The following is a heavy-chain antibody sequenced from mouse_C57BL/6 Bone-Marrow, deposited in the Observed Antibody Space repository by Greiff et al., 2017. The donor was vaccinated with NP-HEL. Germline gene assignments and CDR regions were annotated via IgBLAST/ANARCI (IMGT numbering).Heavy chain of an antibody. CDR2: IYPRSGNT. CDR3: ARGGNWVDFDV. CDR1: GYTFTSYG. D-gene: IGHD4-1*01. V-gene: IGHV1-81*01. J-gene: IGHJ1*03. Sequence: QVHVKQSGAELARPGASVKLSCKASGYTFTSYGISWVKQRTGQGLEWIGEIYPRSGNTYYNEKFKGKATLTADKSSSTAYMELRSLTSEDSAVYFCARGGNWVDFDVWGTGTTVTVSS.